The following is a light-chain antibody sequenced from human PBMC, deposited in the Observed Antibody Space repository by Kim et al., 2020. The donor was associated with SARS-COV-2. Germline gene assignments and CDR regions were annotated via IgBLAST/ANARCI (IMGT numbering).Light chain of an antibody. J-gene: IGKJ4*01. V-gene: IGKV1-39*01. CDR2: GAS. Sequence: EIEMTQSPSSLSASVGDRVIITCRASQSISSYVNWYLQKPGKVPKVLMYGASTLQSGVPSRFSGSGSGTDFTLTISRLQPDDYGTYYCQQSYIVPLTFGGGTKVDIK. CDR3: QQSYIVPLT. CDR1: QSISSY.